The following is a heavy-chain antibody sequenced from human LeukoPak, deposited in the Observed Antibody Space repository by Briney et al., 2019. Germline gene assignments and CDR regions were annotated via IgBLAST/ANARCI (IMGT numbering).Heavy chain of an antibody. J-gene: IGHJ4*02. D-gene: IGHD3-10*01. CDR2: ITWDGATT. CDR3: GKDLAGSYLLDY. V-gene: IGHV3-43*01. CDR1: GFAFNEYT. Sequence: PGGSLRLSCVASGFAFNEYTKHWVRQAPGKGLGWVSLITWDGATTYYADSVKGRFTISRDNSKNSLYLQMNNLSTEDTALYYCGKDLAGSYLLDYWGQGTLVTVSS.